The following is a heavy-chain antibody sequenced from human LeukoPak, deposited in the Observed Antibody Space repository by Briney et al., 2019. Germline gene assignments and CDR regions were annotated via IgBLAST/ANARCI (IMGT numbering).Heavy chain of an antibody. Sequence: GGSLRLSCAASGFTFSSYSMNWVRQAPGKGLEWVSSISSSSSYIYYADSVKGRFTISRDNAKNSLYLQMTSLRAEDTAVYYCAVRSTHASPSFDIWGQGTMVTVSS. CDR1: GFTFSSYS. J-gene: IGHJ3*02. D-gene: IGHD3-10*01. CDR3: AVRSTHASPSFDI. CDR2: ISSSSSYI. V-gene: IGHV3-21*01.